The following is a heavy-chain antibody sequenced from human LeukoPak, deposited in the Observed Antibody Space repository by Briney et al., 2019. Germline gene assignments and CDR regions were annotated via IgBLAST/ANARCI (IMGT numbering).Heavy chain of an antibody. Sequence: GESLKISCKGSGYNFTSYWIGWVRQMPGKGLEWMGIIYPGDSDTRYSPSFQGQVTISADKSITTAYLQWSSLKASDTAIYYCARRIQPHFFDYWAREPWSPSPQ. CDR2: IYPGDSDT. D-gene: IGHD5-18*01. CDR3: ARRIQPHFFDY. J-gene: IGHJ4*02. CDR1: GYNFTSYW. V-gene: IGHV5-51*01.